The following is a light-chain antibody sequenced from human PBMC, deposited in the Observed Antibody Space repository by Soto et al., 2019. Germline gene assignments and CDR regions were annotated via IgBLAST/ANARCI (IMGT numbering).Light chain of an antibody. CDR3: QQYGSSRT. CDR1: QSVSSIY. CDR2: GVS. V-gene: IGKV3-20*01. Sequence: EILLTQSPCTLSLSPGERATLSCRASQSVSSIYFAWYQQKRGHAPSLLIYGVSSRATGIPDRLSGSGSGTDFTLTITRLEPEDFTVYYCQQYGSSRTFGQGTKVDIK. J-gene: IGKJ1*01.